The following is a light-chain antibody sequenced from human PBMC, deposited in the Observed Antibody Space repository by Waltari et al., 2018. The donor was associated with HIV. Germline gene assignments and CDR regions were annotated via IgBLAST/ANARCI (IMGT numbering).Light chain of an antibody. V-gene: IGLV2-23*02. CDR1: SSNVGSDDH. CDR2: EVT. J-gene: IGLJ1*01. Sequence: QSALTQPASVSGSPGQSITLPCTGTSSNVGSDDHVPWYQQHPGEAPKLIIYEVTKRPSGVSNRFSGSKSGNTASLTISGLQAEDEADYYCCSCPRSGIRYVFGTGTKVTVL. CDR3: CSCPRSGIRYV.